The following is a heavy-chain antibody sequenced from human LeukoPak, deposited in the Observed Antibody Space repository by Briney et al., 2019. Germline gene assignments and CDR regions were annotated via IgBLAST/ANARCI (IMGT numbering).Heavy chain of an antibody. J-gene: IGHJ6*02. D-gene: IGHD2-2*01. V-gene: IGHV3-66*01. CDR1: GFTVSNNY. CDR3: GRGGYDMYD. CDR2: INRDGPT. Sequence: GGSLRLSCAASGFTVSNNYMSWVRQAPGKGLEWVSTINRDGPTFHADSVKGRFTISRDNSRNILYPQMNSLRAEDTAVYYCGRGGYDMYDWGQGTTVSVSS.